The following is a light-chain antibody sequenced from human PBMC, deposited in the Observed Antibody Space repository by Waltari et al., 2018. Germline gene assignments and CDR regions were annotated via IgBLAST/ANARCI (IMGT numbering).Light chain of an antibody. J-gene: IGKJ4*01. CDR1: QSISVW. Sequence: DIQMTQSPSTLSASVGDRVTITCRASQSISVWLAWYQQKPGRAPKLLIFRASSLESGVPSRFSCSGSGTEFTLTISSLQPDDFATYYCQQYDSYSTTFGGGTKVEIK. V-gene: IGKV1-5*03. CDR3: QQYDSYSTT. CDR2: RAS.